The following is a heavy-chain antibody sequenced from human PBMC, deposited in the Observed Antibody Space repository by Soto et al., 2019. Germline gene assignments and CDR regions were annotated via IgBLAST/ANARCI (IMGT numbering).Heavy chain of an antibody. CDR3: ARAPYTRGWDVAD. CDR1: GYTFTNYG. CDR2: ISGYNSNP. J-gene: IGHJ4*02. Sequence: QVQLVQSGAEVKKPGASVKVSCKASGYTFTNYGISWVRQAPGQGLEWMGWISGYNSNPNYAEKFQGRVTMTTDTSTSTAYMALRSLRSDDPAVYYCARAPYTRGWDVADWGKGTLVTLSS. D-gene: IGHD6-19*01. V-gene: IGHV1-18*01.